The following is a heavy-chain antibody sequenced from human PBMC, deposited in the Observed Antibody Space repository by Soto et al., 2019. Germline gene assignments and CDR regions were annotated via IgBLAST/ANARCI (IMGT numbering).Heavy chain of an antibody. CDR1: GGSISSYY. CDR3: ARGRPAATDAFDI. D-gene: IGHD2-2*01. J-gene: IGHJ3*02. Sequence: QVQLQESGPGLVKPSETLSLTCTVSGGSISSYYWSWIRQPPGKGLEWIGYIYYSGSTNYNPSLKSRDTISVDTSKNQFSLKLSSVTAADTAVYYCARGRPAATDAFDIWGQGTMVTVSS. CDR2: IYYSGST. V-gene: IGHV4-59*08.